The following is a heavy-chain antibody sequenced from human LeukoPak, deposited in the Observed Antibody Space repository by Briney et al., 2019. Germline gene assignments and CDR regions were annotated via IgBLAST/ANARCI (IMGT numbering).Heavy chain of an antibody. CDR3: ARGRVLWFGELYYFDY. D-gene: IGHD3-10*01. CDR1: GGSFSGYY. CDR2: INHSGST. V-gene: IGHV4-34*01. J-gene: IGHJ4*02. Sequence: SETLSLTCAVYGGSFSGYYWSWIRQPPGKGLEWIGEINHSGSTNYNPSLKSRVTISVDTFKNQFSLKLSSVTAADTAVYYCARGRVLWFGELYYFDYWGQGTLVTVSS.